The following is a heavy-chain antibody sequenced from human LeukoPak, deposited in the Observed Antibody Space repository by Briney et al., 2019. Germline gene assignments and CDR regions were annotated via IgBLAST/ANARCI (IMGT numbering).Heavy chain of an antibody. CDR1: GGSISSGSYY. J-gene: IGHJ4*02. Sequence: PSETLSLTCTVSGGSISSGSYYWSWIRQPAGKGLEWIGRIYTSGSTNYNPSLKSRVTISVDTSKNQFSLKLSSVTAADTAVYYCAMPSGSYGLHFDYWGQGTLVTVSS. CDR2: IYTSGST. D-gene: IGHD1-26*01. V-gene: IGHV4-61*02. CDR3: AMPSGSYGLHFDY.